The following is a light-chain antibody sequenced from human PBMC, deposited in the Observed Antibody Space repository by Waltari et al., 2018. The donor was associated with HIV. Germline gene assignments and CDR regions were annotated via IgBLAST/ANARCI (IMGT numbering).Light chain of an antibody. Sequence: QSALTQPASVSGSPGQSTTISCTGTRRDVGGYNYVSWYQHHPAKAPKLMIYNVSKRPSGVSNRFSGSKSGNTASLTISGLQAEDEADYYCNSYTTSSTLHVVFGGGTKLTVL. CDR2: NVS. CDR3: NSYTTSSTLHVV. J-gene: IGLJ2*01. CDR1: RRDVGGYNY. V-gene: IGLV2-14*03.